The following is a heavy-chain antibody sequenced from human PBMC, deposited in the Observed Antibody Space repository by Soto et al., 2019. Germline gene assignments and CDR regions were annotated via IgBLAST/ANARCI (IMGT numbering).Heavy chain of an antibody. CDR2: LSGSGETT. V-gene: IGHV3-23*01. Sequence: ELQLLESGGGLAQPGGSLRLSCAASGFTFSSYGMNWVRQAPGKGLEWVSALSGSGETTYYADSVRGRFSISRDNSKNTLYLQMSSLRGEDTAVYYCAKGTQFFYYYAMDVWGQGTTVTVSS. J-gene: IGHJ6*02. CDR3: AKGTQFFYYYAMDV. CDR1: GFTFSSYG.